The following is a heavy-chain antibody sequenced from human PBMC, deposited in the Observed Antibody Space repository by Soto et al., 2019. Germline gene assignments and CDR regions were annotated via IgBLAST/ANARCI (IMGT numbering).Heavy chain of an antibody. CDR3: ARGPLKVQVDTAMVTFRFDY. CDR1: GGSFSGYY. Sequence: SETLSLTCAVYGGSFSGYYWSWIRQPPGKGLEWIGEINHSGSTNYNPSLKSRVTISVDTSKNQFSLKLSSVTAADTAVYYCARGPLKVQVDTAMVTFRFDYWGQGTLVTVSS. D-gene: IGHD5-18*01. J-gene: IGHJ4*02. CDR2: INHSGST. V-gene: IGHV4-34*01.